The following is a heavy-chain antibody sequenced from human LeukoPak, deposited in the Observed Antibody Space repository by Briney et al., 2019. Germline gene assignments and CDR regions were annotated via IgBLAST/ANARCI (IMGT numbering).Heavy chain of an antibody. CDR3: AKGCDTRCYRFTH. V-gene: IGHV3-30-3*01. CDR2: MSADGINT. D-gene: IGHD2-2*02. CDR1: GFIFSDYA. Sequence: GGSLRLSCTASGFIFSDYAMHWVRQAPGKGLEWVAVMSADGINTFYEASVRGRFTISRDNSKGTVKLQMNSLTSEDTAVYYCAKGCDTRCYRFTHWGQGTLVTVSS. J-gene: IGHJ4*02.